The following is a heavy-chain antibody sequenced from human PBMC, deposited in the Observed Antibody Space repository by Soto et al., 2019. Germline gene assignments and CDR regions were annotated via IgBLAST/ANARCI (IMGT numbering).Heavy chain of an antibody. Sequence: GGSLRLSCAASGFTFSSYGMHWVRQAPGKGLEWVAVISYDGSNKYYADSVKGRFTISRDNSKNTLYLQMNSLRAEDTAAYYCAKTKYYYDSSGPLDYWGQGTLVTVSS. D-gene: IGHD3-22*01. CDR2: ISYDGSNK. CDR3: AKTKYYYDSSGPLDY. CDR1: GFTFSSYG. V-gene: IGHV3-30*18. J-gene: IGHJ4*02.